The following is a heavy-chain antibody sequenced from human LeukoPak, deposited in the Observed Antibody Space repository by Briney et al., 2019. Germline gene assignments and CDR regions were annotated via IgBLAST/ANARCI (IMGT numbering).Heavy chain of an antibody. CDR3: ARHAGYSSSWCDY. CDR2: IYYSGST. D-gene: IGHD6-13*01. CDR1: GGSFSGYY. Sequence: SETLSLTCAVYGGSFSGYYWSWIRQPPGKGLEWIGYIYYSGSTNYNPSLKSRVTISVDTSKNQFSLKLSSVTAADTAVYYCARHAGYSSSWCDYWGQGTLVTVSS. J-gene: IGHJ4*02. V-gene: IGHV4-59*08.